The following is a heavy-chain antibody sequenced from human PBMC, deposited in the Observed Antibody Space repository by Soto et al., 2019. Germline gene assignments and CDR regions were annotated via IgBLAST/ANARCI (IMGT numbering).Heavy chain of an antibody. Sequence: EVQLVESGGGLVEAGGSLRLSCVASGFTFSSYSLNWVRQAPGRGLEWVSFISSSASTIDYADSVKGRFTISRDNAKNSLYLQMNSLRDEDTAVYFCARGILMVPAPTSGRYFDYWGQGTLVTVSS. D-gene: IGHD2-8*01. V-gene: IGHV3-48*02. J-gene: IGHJ4*02. CDR1: GFTFSSYS. CDR3: ARGILMVPAPTSGRYFDY. CDR2: ISSSASTI.